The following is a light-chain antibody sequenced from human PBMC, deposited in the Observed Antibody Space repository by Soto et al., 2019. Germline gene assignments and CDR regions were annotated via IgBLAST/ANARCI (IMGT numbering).Light chain of an antibody. CDR1: NSDVGYYNY. CDR3: SAYSSSSTYV. Sequence: QSSLTQPASVSGSPGQSITISCTGTNSDVGYYNYVSWYQQHPGKAPKLMIYEGSNRPSGISNRFSGSKSGNTDSLTISGLQAEDEADYYCSAYSSSSTYVFGTGTKLPVL. J-gene: IGLJ1*01. V-gene: IGLV2-14*01. CDR2: EGS.